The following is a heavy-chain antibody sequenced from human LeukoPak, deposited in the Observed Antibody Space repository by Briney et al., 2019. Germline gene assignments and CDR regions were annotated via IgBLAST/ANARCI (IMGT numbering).Heavy chain of an antibody. Sequence: PGGSLRLSCAASGFTFNTYGMHWVRQAPGKGLEWVAVISYDGSKEYYADSVKGRFSISRDSSKNTLYLQMHSLRAEDTAMYYCAKPPERYDFWSLDYWGQGTLVTVSS. J-gene: IGHJ4*02. CDR1: GFTFNTYG. V-gene: IGHV3-30*18. D-gene: IGHD3-3*01. CDR3: AKPPERYDFWSLDY. CDR2: ISYDGSKE.